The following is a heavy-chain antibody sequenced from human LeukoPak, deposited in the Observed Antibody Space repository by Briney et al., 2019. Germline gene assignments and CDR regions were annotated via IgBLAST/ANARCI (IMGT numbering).Heavy chain of an antibody. CDR2: VFHSGST. V-gene: IGHV4-38-2*02. CDR3: ARVFLYYYYYMDV. CDR1: GYSISIGYY. J-gene: IGHJ6*03. Sequence: SETLSLTCSVPGYSISIGYYWGWIRQPPGKGLEWIGSVFHSGSTHYNPSLKSRATISVDTSKNQFSLKLNSVSAADTAVYYCARVFLYYYYYMDVWGKGTSVTVSS. D-gene: IGHD3-3*01.